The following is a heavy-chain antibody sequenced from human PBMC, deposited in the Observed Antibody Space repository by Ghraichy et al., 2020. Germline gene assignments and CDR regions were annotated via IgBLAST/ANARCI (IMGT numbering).Heavy chain of an antibody. CDR2: ISGSGGST. V-gene: IGHV3-23*01. CDR1: GFTFSSYA. D-gene: IGHD1-1*01. CDR3: AKQLKIFYYGMDV. Sequence: GGSLRLSCAASGFTFSSYAMNWVRQAPGKGLEWVSSISGSGGSTYYADSVKGRFTISRDNSKNTLYLQMNSLRAEDTAVYYCAKQLKIFYYGMDVWGQGTTVTFCS. J-gene: IGHJ6*02.